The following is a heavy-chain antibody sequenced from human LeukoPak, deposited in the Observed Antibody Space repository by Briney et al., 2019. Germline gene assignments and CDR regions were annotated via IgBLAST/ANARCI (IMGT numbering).Heavy chain of an antibody. CDR3: ARSYCSNTSCYPDY. CDR2: ISYDGSNK. V-gene: IGHV3-30-3*01. J-gene: IGHJ4*02. CDR1: GFTFSSYA. Sequence: GGSLRLSCAASGFTFSSYAMHWVRQAPGKGLEWVAVISYDGSNKYYADSVKGRFTISRDNSKNTLYLQMNSLRAEDTAVYYCARSYCSNTSCYPDYWGQGTLVTVSS. D-gene: IGHD2-2*01.